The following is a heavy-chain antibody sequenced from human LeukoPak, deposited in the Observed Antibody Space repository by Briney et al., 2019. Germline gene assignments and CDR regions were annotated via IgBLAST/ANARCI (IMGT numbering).Heavy chain of an antibody. CDR1: GFTFSSYG. CDR3: ASNRYSGSHFDY. J-gene: IGHJ4*02. Sequence: GGSLRLSCAASGFTFSSYGMHWVRQAPGKGLEWVAVISYDGSNKYYADSVKGRFTISRDNSKNTLYLQMSSLRDGDTAVYYCASNRYSGSHFDYWGQGTLVTVSS. V-gene: IGHV3-30*03. CDR2: ISYDGSNK. D-gene: IGHD1-26*01.